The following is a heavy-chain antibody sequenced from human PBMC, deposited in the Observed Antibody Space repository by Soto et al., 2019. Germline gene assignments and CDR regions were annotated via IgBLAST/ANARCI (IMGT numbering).Heavy chain of an antibody. J-gene: IGHJ4*02. CDR2: ISYDGRTG. CDR3: ARETRAYEMDY. D-gene: IGHD5-12*01. Sequence: QVHLVESGGGVVQPGKSLRLSCVASAFTFSGYAMHWVRQAPGKGLEWVAVISYDGRTGYYTDSVKGRFTISRDNSKNTLYLNMNSLTAEATSVYYWARETRAYEMDYWGQGTLVIVS. CDR1: AFTFSGYA. V-gene: IGHV3-30*04.